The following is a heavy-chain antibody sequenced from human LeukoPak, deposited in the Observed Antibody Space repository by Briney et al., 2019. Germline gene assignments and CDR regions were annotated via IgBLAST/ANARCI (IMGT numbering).Heavy chain of an antibody. Sequence: PSETLSLTCAVSGGSISSGDYYWSWIRQPPGKGLEWIGYIYYSGSTYYNPSLKSRVTISVDTSKNQFSLELSSVTAADTAVYYCARSTRRYYYDSRSYLYYFDYWGQGTLVTVSS. CDR1: GGSISSGDYY. J-gene: IGHJ4*02. V-gene: IGHV4-30-4*01. D-gene: IGHD3-22*01. CDR3: ARSTRRYYYDSRSYLYYFDY. CDR2: IYYSGST.